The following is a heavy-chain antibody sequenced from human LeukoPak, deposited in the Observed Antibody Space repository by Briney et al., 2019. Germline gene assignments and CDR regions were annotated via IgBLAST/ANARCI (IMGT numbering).Heavy chain of an antibody. CDR1: GFTFSSYA. D-gene: IGHD2-2*01. CDR3: AKAYCSSTSCYADY. J-gene: IGHJ4*02. V-gene: IGHV3-23*01. CDR2: ISGSGGST. Sequence: GGSLRLSCAASGFTFSSYAMIWVRQAPGKGLEWVSAISGSGGSTYYADSVKGRFTISRDNSKNTLYLQMNSLRAEDTAVYYCAKAYCSSTSCYADYWGQGTLVTVSS.